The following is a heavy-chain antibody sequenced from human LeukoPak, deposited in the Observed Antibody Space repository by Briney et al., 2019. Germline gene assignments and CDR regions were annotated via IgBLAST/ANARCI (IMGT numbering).Heavy chain of an antibody. D-gene: IGHD6-13*01. Sequence: PGGSLRLSCAASGFTFSSYAMGWVRQAPGKGLEWVSSISGGDSTYYRKSVKGRFTISRDNSKNTLYLQMNSLRAEDTAVYYCATTAYSSRNYWGQGTLVTVSS. CDR1: GFTFSSYA. V-gene: IGHV3-23*01. J-gene: IGHJ4*02. CDR3: ATTAYSSRNY. CDR2: ISGGDST.